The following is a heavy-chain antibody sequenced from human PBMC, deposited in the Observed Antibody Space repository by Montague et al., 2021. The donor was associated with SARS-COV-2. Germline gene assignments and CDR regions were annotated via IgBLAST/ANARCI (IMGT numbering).Heavy chain of an antibody. Sequence: SETLSLTCAVSGASFSAYYWSWIRQSPGKGLEWIGYIYHTGDTDYNPSLKSRLTMSADTSKNQFSLRLNYVTPADTAIYYCARGGSGRDYFDYWGQGTMVTVSS. D-gene: IGHD3-10*01. CDR3: ARGGSGRDYFDY. J-gene: IGHJ4*02. V-gene: IGHV4-59*01. CDR1: GASFSAYY. CDR2: IYHTGDT.